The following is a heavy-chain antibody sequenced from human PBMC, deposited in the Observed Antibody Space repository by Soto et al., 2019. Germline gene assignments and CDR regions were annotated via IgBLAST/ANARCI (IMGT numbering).Heavy chain of an antibody. J-gene: IGHJ6*02. CDR3: AKPADVDTAMVPTSYYYYYGMDV. Sequence: GGSLRLSCAASGFTFSSYAMSWVRQAPGKGLEWVSAISGSGGSTYYADSVKGRFTISRDNSKNTLCLQMNSLRAEDTAVYYCAKPADVDTAMVPTSYYYYYGMDVWGQGTTVTVPS. D-gene: IGHD5-18*01. CDR2: ISGSGGST. CDR1: GFTFSSYA. V-gene: IGHV3-23*01.